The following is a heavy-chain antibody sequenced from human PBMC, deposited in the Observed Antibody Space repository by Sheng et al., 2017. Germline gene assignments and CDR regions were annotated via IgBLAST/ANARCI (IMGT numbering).Heavy chain of an antibody. CDR1: GGSFSGYY. CDR2: INHSGST. Sequence: QVQLQQWGAGLLKPSETLSLTCAVYGGSFSGYYWSWIRQPPGKGLEWIGEINHSGSTNYNPSLKSRVTISVDTSKNQFSLKLSSVTAADTAVYYCARGIRWELAFDPWGQGTLVTVSS. D-gene: IGHD1-26*01. J-gene: IGHJ5*02. CDR3: ARGIRWELAFDP. V-gene: IGHV4-34*01.